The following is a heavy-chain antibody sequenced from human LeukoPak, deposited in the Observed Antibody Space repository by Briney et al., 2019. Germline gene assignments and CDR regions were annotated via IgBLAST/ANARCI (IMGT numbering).Heavy chain of an antibody. CDR1: GFTFSSYW. V-gene: IGHV3-7*01. CDR2: IKQDGSEK. CDR3: ARRSITIFGVVIHMDV. J-gene: IGHJ6*03. D-gene: IGHD3-3*01. Sequence: GGSLRLSCAASGFTFSSYWMSWVRQAPGKGLEWVANIKQDGSEKYYVDSVKGRFTISRDNAKNSLYLQMNSLRAEDTAVYYCARRSITIFGVVIHMDVWGKGTTVTVSS.